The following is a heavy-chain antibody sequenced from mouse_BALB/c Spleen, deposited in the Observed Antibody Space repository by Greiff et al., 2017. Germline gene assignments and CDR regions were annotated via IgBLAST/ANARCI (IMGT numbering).Heavy chain of an antibody. V-gene: IGHV2-2*02. D-gene: IGHD2-3*01. Sequence: VKLVESGPGLVQPSQSLSITCTVSGFSLTSYGVHWVRQSPGKGLEWLGVIWSGGSTDYNAAFISRLSISKDNSKSQVFFKMNSLQANDTAIYYCARNLAYDGYYDAMDYWGQGTSVTVSS. CDR3: ARNLAYDGYYDAMDY. CDR2: IWSGGST. CDR1: GFSLTSYG. J-gene: IGHJ4*01.